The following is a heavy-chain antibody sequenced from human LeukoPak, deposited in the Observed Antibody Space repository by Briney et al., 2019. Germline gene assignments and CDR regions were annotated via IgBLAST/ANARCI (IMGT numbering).Heavy chain of an antibody. CDR1: GFTFSSYW. D-gene: IGHD6-13*01. Sequence: GGSLRLSCAASGFTFSSYWMSWVRQAPGKGLEWVALVSYDGLNKHYADSVKGRLTISRDNSKNTLSLQMNRLRVEDTAVYYCARGPPGGFVGFGNSWFPLDPWGQGTLVTVSS. CDR3: ARGPPGGFVGFGNSWFPLDP. CDR2: VSYDGLNK. J-gene: IGHJ5*02. V-gene: IGHV3-30*03.